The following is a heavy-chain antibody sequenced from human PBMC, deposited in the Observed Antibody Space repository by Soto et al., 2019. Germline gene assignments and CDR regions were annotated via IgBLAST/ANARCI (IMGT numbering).Heavy chain of an antibody. V-gene: IGHV4-34*01. CDR3: ARGNIAAALVY. CDR1: GGSISGHY. D-gene: IGHD6-13*01. Sequence: SETLSLTCTVYGGSISGHYWNWIRQPPGKGLEWIGEINHSGRTNYNPSLKSRVTISVDTSKNQFSLNLGSVTAADTAVYFCARGNIAAALVYWGQGTLVTVSS. J-gene: IGHJ4*02. CDR2: INHSGRT.